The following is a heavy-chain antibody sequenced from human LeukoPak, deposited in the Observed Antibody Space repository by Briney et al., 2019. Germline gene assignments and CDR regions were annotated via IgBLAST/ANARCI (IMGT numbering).Heavy chain of an antibody. Sequence: ASESVFCKASGYTFTSYDINWVRQASGQGLECMGWMNPNSGNTVYAQKLQRRDTITRNTSISTAYMEVGSLSSEDSAVYYCAKDPPQPRSSWFAYWGQGTLVTVSS. V-gene: IGHV1-8*01. J-gene: IGHJ4*02. CDR3: AKDPPQPRSSWFAY. CDR2: MNPNSGNT. CDR1: GYTFTSYD. D-gene: IGHD6-13*01.